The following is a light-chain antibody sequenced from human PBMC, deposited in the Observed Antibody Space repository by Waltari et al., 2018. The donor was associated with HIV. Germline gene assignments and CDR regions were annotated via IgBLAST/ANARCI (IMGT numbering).Light chain of an antibody. CDR2: GAS. CDR3: QHCDSSHLT. J-gene: IGKJ4*01. Sequence: EIVLTQSPGTLSLSPGESGTLSCRASQSVSSSYLAWYQQKPGQAPRLLIYGASRRANGIPERFSGSGSATDFTLSISGLEPEDFAVYYGQHCDSSHLTFGGGTKVEIK. V-gene: IGKV3-20*01. CDR1: QSVSSSY.